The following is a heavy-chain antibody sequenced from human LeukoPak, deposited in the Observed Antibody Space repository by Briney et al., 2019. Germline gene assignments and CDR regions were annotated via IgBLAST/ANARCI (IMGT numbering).Heavy chain of an antibody. CDR1: GFTFSSYW. V-gene: IGHV3-74*01. CDR3: ARSIRREGYCSSTSCYYSAFDI. J-gene: IGHJ3*02. D-gene: IGHD2-2*01. Sequence: GGSLRLSCAASGFTFSSYWMHWVRQAPGKGLVWVSRINSDGSSTSYADSVKGRFTISRDNAKNTLYLQMNSLRAEDTAVYYCARSIRREGYCSSTSCYYSAFDIWGQGTMVTVSS. CDR2: INSDGSST.